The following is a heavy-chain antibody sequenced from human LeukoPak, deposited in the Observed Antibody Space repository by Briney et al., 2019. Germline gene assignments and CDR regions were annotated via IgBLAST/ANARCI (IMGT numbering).Heavy chain of an antibody. J-gene: IGHJ4*02. CDR3: ARDLEDYYDSSGYPHFFDY. CDR1: GGTVGSYA. CDR2: ISAYNGNT. Sequence: ASVKVSCKAAGGTVGSYAISWVRQTPGHELEGMGWISAYNGNTNYAQKLQGRVTMTTDTSTSTAYMELRSLRSDDTAVYYCARDLEDYYDSSGYPHFFDYWGQGTLVTVSS. D-gene: IGHD3-22*01. V-gene: IGHV1-18*01.